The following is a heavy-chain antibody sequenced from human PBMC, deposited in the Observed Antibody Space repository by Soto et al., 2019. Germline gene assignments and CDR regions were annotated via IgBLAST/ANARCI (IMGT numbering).Heavy chain of an antibody. CDR2: ISYDGSNK. Sequence: QVQLVESGGGVVQPGRSLRLSCAASGFTFSSYGMHWVRQAPGKGLEWVAVISYDGSNKYYADSVKGRFTISRDNSKNTLYLQMNSLRAEDTAEYYCAKVVAGDGYDPGPDYWGQGTLVTVSS. CDR1: GFTFSSYG. J-gene: IGHJ4*02. D-gene: IGHD5-12*01. V-gene: IGHV3-30*18. CDR3: AKVVAGDGYDPGPDY.